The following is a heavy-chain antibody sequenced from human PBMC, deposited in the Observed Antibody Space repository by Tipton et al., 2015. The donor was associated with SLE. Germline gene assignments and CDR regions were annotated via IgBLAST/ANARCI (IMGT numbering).Heavy chain of an antibody. Sequence: LRLSCTVSGGSISSSYWSWIRQPPGKGLEWIGYIFYSGSTNYKPSLKSRVTISVDTSKTQFSLKLRSVTAADTAVYYCARAYDSRGTFDLWGQGKMVTASS. CDR2: IFYSGST. J-gene: IGHJ3*01. CDR1: GGSISSSY. V-gene: IGHV4-59*01. D-gene: IGHD3-22*01. CDR3: ARAYDSRGTFDL.